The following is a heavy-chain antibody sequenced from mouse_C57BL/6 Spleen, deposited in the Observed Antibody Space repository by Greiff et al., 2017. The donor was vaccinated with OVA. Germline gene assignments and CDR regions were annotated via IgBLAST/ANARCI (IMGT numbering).Heavy chain of an antibody. V-gene: IGHV5-4*01. CDR3: AREDYDYGFDY. CDR2: ISDGGSYT. J-gene: IGHJ2*01. Sequence: DVKLVESGGGLVKPGGSLKLSCAASGFTFSSYAMSWVRQTPEKRLEWVATISDGGSYTYYPDNVKGRFTISRDNAKNNLYLQMSHLKSEDTAMYYCAREDYDYGFDYWGQGTTLTVSS. D-gene: IGHD2-4*01. CDR1: GFTFSSYA.